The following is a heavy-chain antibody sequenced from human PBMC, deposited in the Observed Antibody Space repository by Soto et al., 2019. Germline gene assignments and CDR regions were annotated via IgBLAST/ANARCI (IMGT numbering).Heavy chain of an antibody. CDR1: GFTFSTYG. J-gene: IGHJ5*02. CDR2: MSYDGSKK. V-gene: IGHV3-30*18. CDR3: AKDPYNWNYEPRWFDP. D-gene: IGHD1-7*01. Sequence: GGSLRLSCAGSGFTFSTYGMHWVRQAPGKGLEWVAVMSYDGSKKYYADSVKGRFTISRDNSKNTLYLQMNSLRPEDTAVYYCAKDPYNWNYEPRWFDPWGQGTLVTVSS.